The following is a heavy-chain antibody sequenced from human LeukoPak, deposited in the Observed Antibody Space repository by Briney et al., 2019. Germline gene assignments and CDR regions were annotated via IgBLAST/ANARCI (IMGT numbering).Heavy chain of an antibody. D-gene: IGHD4-17*01. CDR1: GFTFSSYA. CDR3: ARGNGDYGPYYFDY. Sequence: GGSLRLSCAASGFTFSSYAMHWVRQAPGKGLEWVAVISYDGSNKYYADSVKGRFAISRDNSKNTLYLQMNSLRAEDTAVYYCARGNGDYGPYYFDYWGQGTLVTVSS. CDR2: ISYDGSNK. V-gene: IGHV3-30*09. J-gene: IGHJ4*02.